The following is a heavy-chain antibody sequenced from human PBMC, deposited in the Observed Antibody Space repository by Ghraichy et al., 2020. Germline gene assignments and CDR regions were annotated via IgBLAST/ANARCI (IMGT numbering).Heavy chain of an antibody. V-gene: IGHV3-48*02. J-gene: IGHJ4*02. Sequence: GGSLRLSCAASGFTFSSYSMNWVRQAPGKGLEWVSYISSSSSTIYYADSVKGRFTISRDNAKNSLYLQMNSLRDEDTAVYYCASDFLDGAGTQEWLVRSFGDYWGQGTLVTVSS. CDR2: ISSSSSTI. D-gene: IGHD6-19*01. CDR1: GFTFSSYS. CDR3: ASDFLDGAGTQEWLVRSFGDY.